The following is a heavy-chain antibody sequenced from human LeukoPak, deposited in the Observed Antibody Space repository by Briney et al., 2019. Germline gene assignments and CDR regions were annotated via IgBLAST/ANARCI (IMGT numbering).Heavy chain of an antibody. CDR3: ARGVAAAGRSYYGMDV. V-gene: IGHV4-34*01. D-gene: IGHD6-13*01. CDR2: INHSGST. Sequence: SETLSLTCAVYGGSFSGYYWSWIRQPPGKGLEWPGEINHSGSTNYNPSLKSRVTISVDTSKNQFSLKLSSVTAADTAVYYCARGVAAAGRSYYGMDVWGQGTTVTVSS. CDR1: GGSFSGYY. J-gene: IGHJ6*02.